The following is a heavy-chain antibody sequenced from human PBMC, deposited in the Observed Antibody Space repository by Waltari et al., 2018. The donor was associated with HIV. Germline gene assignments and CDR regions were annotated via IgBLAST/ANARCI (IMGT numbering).Heavy chain of an antibody. CDR2: IYHSGSP. J-gene: IGHJ6*02. CDR3: AKKILLYGMDV. V-gene: IGHV4-38-2*01. D-gene: IGHD1-26*01. CDR1: GYSISSGYY. Sequence: QVQLQESGPGLVKPSETLSLTCAVSGYSISSGYYWGWIRPPPGTGLEWIGSIYHSGSPYSTPSLKSRVTISVATSKNQFSLKLSSVTAADTAVYYCAKKILLYGMDVWGQGTTVTVSS.